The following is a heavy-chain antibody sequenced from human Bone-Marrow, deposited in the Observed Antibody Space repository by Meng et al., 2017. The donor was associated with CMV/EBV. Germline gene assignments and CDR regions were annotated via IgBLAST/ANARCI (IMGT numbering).Heavy chain of an antibody. CDR3: ARSWHPGDCRSSGCYSYFDP. D-gene: IGHD2-2*01. J-gene: IGHJ5*02. CDR2: MSYSGST. V-gene: IGHV4-61*01. CDR1: SGSVNSGNYY. Sequence: SETLSLTCTVSSGSVNSGNYYWTWLRQPPGKGLEWLGFMSYSGSTSYNPSLKSRVTMSLDTSKNQFSLNLNSVTAADTAVLYCARSWHPGDCRSSGCYSYFDPWGQGILVTVSS.